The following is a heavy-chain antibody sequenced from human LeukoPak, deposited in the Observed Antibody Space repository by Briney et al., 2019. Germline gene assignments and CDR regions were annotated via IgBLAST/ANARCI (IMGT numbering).Heavy chain of an antibody. V-gene: IGHV3-23*01. CDR2: FSASDGST. CDR3: AKYLFGSY. CDR1: GFTFSAFG. Sequence: GGTLRLSCAASGFTFSAFGMTWVRQAPGKGLEWVSGFSASDGSTYYADSVKGRFTISRDNSKNTLYLQMNSLRAEDTAVYYCAKYLFGSYWGQGTLVTVSS. D-gene: IGHD3-10*02. J-gene: IGHJ4*02.